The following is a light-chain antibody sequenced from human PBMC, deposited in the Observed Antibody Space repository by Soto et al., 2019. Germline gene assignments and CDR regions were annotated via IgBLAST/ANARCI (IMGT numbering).Light chain of an antibody. J-gene: IGKJ4*01. CDR2: DAS. Sequence: DIQMTQSPSTLSASVGDRVTITCRASQSISSWLAWYQQKPGKAPKLLIYDASTLESGVPSRFSGGGSGTEFTLTISSLQPDDIAIYYCQQYNTYFLTFCGGTKVEIK. V-gene: IGKV1-5*01. CDR1: QSISSW. CDR3: QQYNTYFLT.